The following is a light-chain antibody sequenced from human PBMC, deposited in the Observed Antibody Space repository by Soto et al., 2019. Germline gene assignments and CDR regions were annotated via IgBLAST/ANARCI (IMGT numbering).Light chain of an antibody. Sequence: DIQMTQSPSSLSASVGDRVTITCRASQSISSYLNWYQQKPGKAPKLLIFAASSLQSGVPSRFSGSGSGTDFTITISRLQPEDVATYYCQQSYSTPYTFGQGTKLEIK. CDR3: QQSYSTPYT. CDR2: AAS. V-gene: IGKV1-39*01. J-gene: IGKJ2*01. CDR1: QSISSY.